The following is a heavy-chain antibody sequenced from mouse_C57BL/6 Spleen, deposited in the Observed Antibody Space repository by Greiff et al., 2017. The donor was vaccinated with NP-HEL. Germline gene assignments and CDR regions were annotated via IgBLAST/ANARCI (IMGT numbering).Heavy chain of an antibody. J-gene: IGHJ4*01. CDR2: IDPSDSYT. CDR3: ALRYSGSIQDAMDD. D-gene: IGHD1-1*01. Sequence: QVQLQQPGAELVMPGASVKLSCKASGYTFTSYWMHWVKQRPGQGLEWIGEIDPSDSYTNYNQKFKGKSTLTVDKSSSTAYMQLSSLTSEDSAVYYGALRYSGSIQDAMDDWGQGTSVTVSS. V-gene: IGHV1-69*01. CDR1: GYTFTSYW.